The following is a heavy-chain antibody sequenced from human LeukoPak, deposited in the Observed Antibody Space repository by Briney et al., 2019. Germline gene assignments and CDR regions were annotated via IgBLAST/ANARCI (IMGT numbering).Heavy chain of an antibody. J-gene: IGHJ2*01. CDR1: GGSISSGSYY. V-gene: IGHV4-61*10. Sequence: SETLSLTCTVSGGSISSGSYYWSWIRQPAGKGLEWIGEINHSGSTNYNPSLKSRVTISVDTSKNHFSLKLRSVTVADTAVYYCARHQGVVDLWGRGSLVTVSS. CDR2: INHSGST. CDR3: ARHQGVVDL. D-gene: IGHD3-3*01.